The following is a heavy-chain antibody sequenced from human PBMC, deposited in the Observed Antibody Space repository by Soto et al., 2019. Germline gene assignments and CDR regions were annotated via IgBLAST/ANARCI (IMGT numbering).Heavy chain of an antibody. J-gene: IGHJ6*02. Sequence: PGGSLRLXCAASGFTVSSNYMSWVRQAPGKGLEWVSVIYSGGSTYYADSVKGRFTISRDNAKNTLCLQMNSLRAEDTAVYYCARGQERGYVEPYSSGMAVWGQGTTVTV. CDR3: ARGQERGYVEPYSSGMAV. V-gene: IGHV3-66*01. D-gene: IGHD5-12*01. CDR1: GFTVSSNY. CDR2: IYSGGST.